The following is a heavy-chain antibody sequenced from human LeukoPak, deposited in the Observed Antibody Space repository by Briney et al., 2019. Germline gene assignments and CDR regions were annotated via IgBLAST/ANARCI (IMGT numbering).Heavy chain of an antibody. V-gene: IGHV5-51*01. CDR1: GYIFTNYW. J-gene: IGHJ4*02. CDR2: IYPGDSDT. D-gene: IGHD3-10*01. Sequence: GQSLKISCKGSGYIFTNYWIGWVRQMPGKGLEWMGFIYPGDSDTTYSPSFQGQVPISPDKSLSTAYLQWSSLKASDTAMYFCARDFFGAGEYFDNWGQGTLVTVSS. CDR3: ARDFFGAGEYFDN.